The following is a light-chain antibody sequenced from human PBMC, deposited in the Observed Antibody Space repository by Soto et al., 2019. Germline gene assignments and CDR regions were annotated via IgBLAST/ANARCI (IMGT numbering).Light chain of an antibody. Sequence: EIVLTQSPATLSLSPGERATLSCGASQSVRTVLAWYQQKPGQAPRLLIYDASTRATGVPARFSGSGSRTDFTLTISNLESEDFGVYYCQQRTDWPTITFGQGTRLDIK. CDR1: QSVRTV. V-gene: IGKV3-11*01. CDR3: QQRTDWPTIT. CDR2: DAS. J-gene: IGKJ5*01.